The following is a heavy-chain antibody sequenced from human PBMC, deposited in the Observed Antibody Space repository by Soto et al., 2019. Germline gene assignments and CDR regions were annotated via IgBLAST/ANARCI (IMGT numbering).Heavy chain of an antibody. CDR3: AKQDGKGSRGPSDY. CDR2: ISYDGSNK. D-gene: IGHD3-10*01. Sequence: QVQLVESGGGVVQPGRSLRLSCAASGFTFSSYGMHWVRQAPGKGLEWVAVISYDGSNKYYADSVKGLFTISRDNSKNTLYLQMNSLRAEDTAVYYCAKQDGKGSRGPSDYWGQGTLVTVSS. J-gene: IGHJ4*02. V-gene: IGHV3-30*18. CDR1: GFTFSSYG.